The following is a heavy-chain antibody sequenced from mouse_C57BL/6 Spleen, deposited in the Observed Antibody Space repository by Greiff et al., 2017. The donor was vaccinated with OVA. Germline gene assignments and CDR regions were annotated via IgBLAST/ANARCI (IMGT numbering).Heavy chain of an antibody. CDR3: ARCRNYGDYYAMDY. D-gene: IGHD2-1*01. CDR2: IYPGDGDT. V-gene: IGHV1-82*01. J-gene: IGHJ4*01. CDR1: GYAFSSSW. Sequence: VQVVESGPELVKPGASVKISCKASGYAFSSSWMNWVKQRPGKGLEWIGRIYPGDGDTNYNGKFKGKATLTADKSSSTAYMQLSSLTSEDSAVYFCARCRNYGDYYAMDYWGQGTPVTVSS.